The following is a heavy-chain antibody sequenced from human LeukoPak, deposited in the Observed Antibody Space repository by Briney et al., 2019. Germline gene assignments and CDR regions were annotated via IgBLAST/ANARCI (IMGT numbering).Heavy chain of an antibody. CDR1: GGSVSSYF. Sequence: SETLSLTCTVSGGSVSSYFWSWIRQPPGKGLEWIGYMYYSGSTNYNPSLKSRVTISVDTSKNQISLKLNSVTAADTAMYYCARHGDLLSPFQTWGQGTLVTVSS. CDR2: MYYSGST. V-gene: IGHV4-59*08. CDR3: ARHGDLLSPFQT. J-gene: IGHJ5*02. D-gene: IGHD2-21*02.